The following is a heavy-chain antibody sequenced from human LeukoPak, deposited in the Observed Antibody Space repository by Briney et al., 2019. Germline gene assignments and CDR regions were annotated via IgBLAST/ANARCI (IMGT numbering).Heavy chain of an antibody. CDR3: ARVPPYYNDLHDALDL. CDR2: ISYDGSNK. J-gene: IGHJ3*01. Sequence: GGSLRLSCAASGFTFSNFAMHWVRQAPGKGLEWVAIISYDGSNKYYADSVKGRFTISRDNSKNTLYLQMNSLRAEDTAVYYCARVPPYYNDLHDALDLWGQGTVVTVSS. D-gene: IGHD3-22*01. V-gene: IGHV3-30*04. CDR1: GFTFSNFA.